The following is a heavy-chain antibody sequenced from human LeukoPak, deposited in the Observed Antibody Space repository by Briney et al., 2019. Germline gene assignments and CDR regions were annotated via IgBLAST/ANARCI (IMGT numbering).Heavy chain of an antibody. V-gene: IGHV3-23*01. D-gene: IGHD3-3*01. J-gene: IGHJ4*02. CDR1: GFTFSSYA. CDR2: ISNAGGST. CDR3: AKDRFMTFGYFDY. Sequence: GGSLTLSCAASGFTFSSYAMSWVRQAPGKGLHWVSSISNAGGSTYYADSVKGRFTISRDNSKNTLYLQMNSLRVEDTAVYYCAKDRFMTFGYFDYWGQGTLVTVSS.